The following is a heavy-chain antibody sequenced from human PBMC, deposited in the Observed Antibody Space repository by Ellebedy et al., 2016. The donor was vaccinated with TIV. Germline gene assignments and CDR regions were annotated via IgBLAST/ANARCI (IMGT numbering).Heavy chain of an antibody. J-gene: IGHJ4*02. CDR1: GYSFTSYW. Sequence: GGSLRLXXKGSGYSFTSYWIDWVRQMPGKGLEWMGIIYPGDSDTRYSPSFQGQVTISADKSISTAYLQWSSLKASDTAMYYCARNGDYEPFDYWGQGTLVTVSS. CDR3: ARNGDYEPFDY. D-gene: IGHD4-17*01. CDR2: IYPGDSDT. V-gene: IGHV5-51*01.